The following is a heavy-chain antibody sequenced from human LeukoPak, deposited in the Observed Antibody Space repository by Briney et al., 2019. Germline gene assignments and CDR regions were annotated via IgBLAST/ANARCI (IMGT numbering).Heavy chain of an antibody. CDR2: ISGSGTNP. D-gene: IGHD4-17*01. V-gene: IGHV3-23*01. CDR3: AKDASNGDYAH. J-gene: IGHJ4*02. CDR1: GFTFSTYA. Sequence: GSLRLSCAASGFTFSTYAMTWVRQAPGKGLEWVSGISGSGTNPSYADSVRGRFTISRDNSKNTLYLQMDSLRAEDTAVYFCAKDASNGDYAHWGQGTLVTVSS.